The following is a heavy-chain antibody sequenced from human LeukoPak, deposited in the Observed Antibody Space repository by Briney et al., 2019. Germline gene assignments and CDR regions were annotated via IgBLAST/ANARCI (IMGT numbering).Heavy chain of an antibody. Sequence: SETLSLTCTVSGGSIRSYYWSWIRQPPGKGLEWIAYIYYSGSTNYNPSLKSRVTISVDTSKNQFSLELSSVAAADTAVYYCARVYYSNSYDYWYFDLWGRGTLVTVSS. CDR2: IYYSGST. CDR1: GGSIRSYY. D-gene: IGHD6-13*01. CDR3: ARVYYSNSYDYWYFDL. V-gene: IGHV4-59*01. J-gene: IGHJ2*01.